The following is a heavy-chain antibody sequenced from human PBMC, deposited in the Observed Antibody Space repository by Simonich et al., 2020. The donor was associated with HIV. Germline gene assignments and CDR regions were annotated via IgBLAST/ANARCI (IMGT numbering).Heavy chain of an antibody. CDR2: ISGNRGSR. Sequence: EVQLVESGGGLVQPGRSLRLSCAASGFTFDDYAMHGVRQAPGRGLEWVSGISGNRGSRGYADPVKGRFTISRDNAKNSLYLQMNSLRAEDTALYYCAKDKGAYYGSGSPVYWGQGTLVTVSS. V-gene: IGHV3-9*01. CDR3: AKDKGAYYGSGSPVY. D-gene: IGHD3-10*01. CDR1: GFTFDDYA. J-gene: IGHJ4*02.